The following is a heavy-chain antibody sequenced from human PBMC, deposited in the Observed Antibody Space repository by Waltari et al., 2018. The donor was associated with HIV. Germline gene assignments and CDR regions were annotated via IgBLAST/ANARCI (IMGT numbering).Heavy chain of an antibody. CDR1: GFSFSDIA. Sequence: QVQLVESGGGVVPPGTSLPFSRAPAGFSFSDIAMHWVRQPPGKGLEWVASVIYDGSNEDYADSVTGRFTVSRDNSKNTLYLQMDSLRPEDTAVYYCATNSGSYRQGWFDPWGQGTQVTVSS. V-gene: IGHV3-30*01. D-gene: IGHD1-26*01. J-gene: IGHJ5*02. CDR3: ATNSGSYRQGWFDP. CDR2: VIYDGSNE.